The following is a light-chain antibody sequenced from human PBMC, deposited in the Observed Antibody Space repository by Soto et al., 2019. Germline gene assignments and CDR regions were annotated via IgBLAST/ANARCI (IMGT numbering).Light chain of an antibody. J-gene: IGKJ1*01. CDR2: GAS. CDR3: QQYHNWPWT. V-gene: IGKV3-20*01. CDR1: QSVSNNY. Sequence: EIVLTQSPGTLSLSPGERATLSCRASQSVSNNYLAWYQQKPGQAPRLLIYGASNRATGIPDRFSASGSGTDFTLTISNLQSEDFAVYFCQQYHNWPWTFGQGTKLDIK.